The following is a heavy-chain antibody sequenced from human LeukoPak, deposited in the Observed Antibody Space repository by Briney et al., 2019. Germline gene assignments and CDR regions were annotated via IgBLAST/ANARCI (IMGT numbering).Heavy chain of an antibody. D-gene: IGHD5-18*01. V-gene: IGHV3-7*01. J-gene: IGHJ4*02. Sequence: PGGSLRLSCAASGFTFSSYWMSWVRQAPGKGPEWVANIKQDGSEKYYVDSVKGRFTISRDNAKNSLYLQMNSLRAEDTAVYYCAKDQVRGYSYGIKDYWGQGTLVTVSS. CDR3: AKDQVRGYSYGIKDY. CDR2: IKQDGSEK. CDR1: GFTFSSYW.